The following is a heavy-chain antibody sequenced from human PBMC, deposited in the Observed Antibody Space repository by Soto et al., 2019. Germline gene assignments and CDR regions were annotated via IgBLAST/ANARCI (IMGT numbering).Heavy chain of an antibody. Sequence: PSEMLSLTCTVSGDSISGYYWSWIRQPPGKGLEWIGYIYDSGSTNYNPSLKSRVTISVDTSKNQFSLKLSSVTAADTAVYFCARMNYDILTGTINYFDPWGQGTLVTVSS. CDR3: ARMNYDILTGTINYFDP. V-gene: IGHV4-59*01. J-gene: IGHJ5*02. CDR1: GDSISGYY. CDR2: IYDSGST. D-gene: IGHD3-9*01.